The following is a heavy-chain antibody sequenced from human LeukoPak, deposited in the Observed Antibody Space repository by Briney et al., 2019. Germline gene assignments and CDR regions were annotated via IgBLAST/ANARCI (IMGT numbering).Heavy chain of an antibody. CDR3: ARVALDYDFWSGYYREYFQH. CDR2: IYDSGST. Sequence: SETLSLTCTVSGGSIRSSYYYWGWIRQPPGKGLEWIGSIYDSGSTYYNPSLKSRVTISVDTSKNQFSLKLSSVTAADTAVYYCARVALDYDFWSGYYREYFQHWGQGTLVTVSS. V-gene: IGHV4-39*07. D-gene: IGHD3-3*01. CDR1: GGSIRSSYYY. J-gene: IGHJ1*01.